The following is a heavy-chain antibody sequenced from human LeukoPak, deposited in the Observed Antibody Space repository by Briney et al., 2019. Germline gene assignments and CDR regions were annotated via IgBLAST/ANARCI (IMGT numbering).Heavy chain of an antibody. CDR2: ISSSSSTI. CDR1: GFTFSSYS. D-gene: IGHD2/OR15-2a*01. CDR3: TTTKTGSVKIFLTSRGF. V-gene: IGHV3-48*04. Sequence: GGSLRLSCAASGFTFSSYSMNWVRQAPGKGLEWVSYISSSSSTIYYADSVKGRFTISRDNAKNSLHLQMNSLRSEDTGVYYCTTTKTGSVKIFLTSRGFWGQGTLVTVSS. J-gene: IGHJ4*02.